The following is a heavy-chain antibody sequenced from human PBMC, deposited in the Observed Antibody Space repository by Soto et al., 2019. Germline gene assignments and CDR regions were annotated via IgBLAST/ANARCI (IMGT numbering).Heavy chain of an antibody. Sequence: SVKVSCKASGGTFSSYAISWVRQAPGQGLEWMGGIIPIFGTANYAQKFQGRVTITADESTSTAYMELSSLRSEDTAVYYCARSVLGDILTGYYDYWGQGTLVTVSS. CDR2: IIPIFGTA. CDR3: ARSVLGDILTGYYDY. CDR1: GGTFSSYA. J-gene: IGHJ4*02. V-gene: IGHV1-69*13. D-gene: IGHD3-9*01.